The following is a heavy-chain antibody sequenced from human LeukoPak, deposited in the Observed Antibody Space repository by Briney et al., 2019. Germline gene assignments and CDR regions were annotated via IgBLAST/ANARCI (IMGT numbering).Heavy chain of an antibody. CDR3: ARHISSGGTYAHFDY. CDR1: GGSISSYY. Sequence: KSSQTLSLTCTVSGGSISSYYWSWIRQPPGKGLEWIGYIYYSGGTNYNPSLKSRVTMSLDTSKNQVSLKLNSVTAADTAVYYCARHISSGGTYAHFDYWGQGTLVTVSS. D-gene: IGHD1-26*01. V-gene: IGHV4-59*08. CDR2: IYYSGGT. J-gene: IGHJ4*02.